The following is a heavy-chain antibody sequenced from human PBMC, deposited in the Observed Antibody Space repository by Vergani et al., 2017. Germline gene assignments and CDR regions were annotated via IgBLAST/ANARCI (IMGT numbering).Heavy chain of an antibody. V-gene: IGHV3-23*03. D-gene: IGHD2-2*01. CDR3: ARADCSSTSGQPGYYYYMDV. CDR1: GFTFSSYA. J-gene: IGHJ6*03. Sequence: EVQLLESGGGLVQPGGSLRLSCAASGFTFSSYAMSWVRQAPGKGLEWVSVIYSGGSSTYYADSVKGRFTISRDNSKNTLYLQMNSLRAEDTAVYYCARADCSSTSGQPGYYYYMDVWGKGTTVTVSS. CDR2: IYSGGSST.